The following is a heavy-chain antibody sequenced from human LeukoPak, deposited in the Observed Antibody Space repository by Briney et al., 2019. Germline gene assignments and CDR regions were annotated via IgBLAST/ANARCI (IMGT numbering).Heavy chain of an antibody. CDR2: IYHSGST. D-gene: IGHD3-10*01. J-gene: IGHJ5*02. Sequence: SETLSLTCTVSGGSISSGGYSWSWIRQPPGKGLEWIGYIYHSGSTYYNPSLKSRVTISVDRSKNRFSLKLSSVTAADTAVYYCARGFGERSWFDPWGQGTLVTVSS. V-gene: IGHV4-30-2*01. CDR1: GGSISSGGYS. CDR3: ARGFGERSWFDP.